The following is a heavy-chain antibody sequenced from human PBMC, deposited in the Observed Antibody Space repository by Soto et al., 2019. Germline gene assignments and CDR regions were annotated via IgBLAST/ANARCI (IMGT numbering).Heavy chain of an antibody. CDR3: ATCPCTLGYCTNGVGPYGMDV. Sequence: ASVKVSCKVSGYTLTELSMHWVRQAPGKGLEWMGGFDPEDGETIYAQKFQGRVTMTGDTSTDTAYMELSSLRSEDTAVYYCATCPCTLGYCTNGVGPYGMDVWGQGTTVTVSS. CDR2: FDPEDGET. CDR1: GYTLTELS. V-gene: IGHV1-24*01. J-gene: IGHJ6*02. D-gene: IGHD2-8*01.